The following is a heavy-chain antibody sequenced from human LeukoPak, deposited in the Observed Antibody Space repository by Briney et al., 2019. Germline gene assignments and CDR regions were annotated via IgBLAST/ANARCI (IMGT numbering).Heavy chain of an antibody. CDR1: GFTFSSYS. V-gene: IGHV3-33*08. CDR2: IWYDGSNK. Sequence: GGSLRLSCAASGFTFSSYSMHWVRQAPGKGLEWVAVIWYDGSNKYYADSVKGRFTISRDNSKNTLYLQMNSLRAEDTAVYYCARDRGSLTHWYFDLWGRGTLVTVSS. J-gene: IGHJ2*01. CDR3: ARDRGSLTHWYFDL. D-gene: IGHD3-10*01.